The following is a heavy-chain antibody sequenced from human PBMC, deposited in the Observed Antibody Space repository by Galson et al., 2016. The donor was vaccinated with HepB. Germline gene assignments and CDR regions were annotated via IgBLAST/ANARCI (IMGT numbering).Heavy chain of an antibody. CDR3: AGRYHLLYDLQPWFSWFDP. Sequence: SVKVSCKASGDTFSSYAISWVRQAPGQGLEWMGGIIPIFGTTNYAQKFQGRVTITADESTSTAYMELSSLRSEDTALYYCAGRYHLLYDLQPWFSWFDPWGQGTLVTVSS. V-gene: IGHV1-69*13. J-gene: IGHJ5*02. CDR2: IIPIFGTT. CDR1: GDTFSSYA. D-gene: IGHD2-2*02.